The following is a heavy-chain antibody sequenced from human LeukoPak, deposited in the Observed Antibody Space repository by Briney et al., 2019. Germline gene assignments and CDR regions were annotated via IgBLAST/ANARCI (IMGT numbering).Heavy chain of an antibody. CDR1: GGSISSYY. J-gene: IGHJ5*02. D-gene: IGHD1-26*01. CDR3: ARHRLVLRELLNWFDP. CDR2: IYYSGST. Sequence: SETLSLTCTVSGGSISSYYWSWIRQPPGKGLEWIGSIYYSGSTYYNPSLKSRVTISVDTSKNQFSLKLSSVTAADTAVYYCARHRLVLRELLNWFDPWGQGTLVTVSS. V-gene: IGHV4-39*01.